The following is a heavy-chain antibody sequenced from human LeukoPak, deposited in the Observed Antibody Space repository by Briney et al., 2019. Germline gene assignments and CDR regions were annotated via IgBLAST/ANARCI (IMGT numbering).Heavy chain of an antibody. J-gene: IGHJ4*02. V-gene: IGHV3-21*01. CDR2: ISSSSSYI. CDR3: ARYNWNDGGYYFDY. CDR1: GFTFSSYW. Sequence: GGSLRLSCAASGFTFSSYWMHWVRQAPGKGLEWVSSISSSSSYIYYADSVTGRFTLSRDNAKNSLYLQMNSLRAEDTAVYYCARYNWNDGGYYFDYWGQGTLVTVSS. D-gene: IGHD1-1*01.